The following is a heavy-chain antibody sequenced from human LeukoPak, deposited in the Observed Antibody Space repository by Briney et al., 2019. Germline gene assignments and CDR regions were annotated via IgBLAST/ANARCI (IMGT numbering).Heavy chain of an antibody. D-gene: IGHD5-18*01. CDR1: GFTFSSYG. V-gene: IGHV3-30*03. CDR3: RIQLWPLDY. Sequence: GGSLRLSCAASGFTFSSYGMHWVRQAPGKGLEWVAVISYDGSNKYYADSVKGRFTISGDNSKNTLYLQMNSLRAEDTAVYYCRIQLWPLDYWGQGTLVTVSS. J-gene: IGHJ4*02. CDR2: ISYDGSNK.